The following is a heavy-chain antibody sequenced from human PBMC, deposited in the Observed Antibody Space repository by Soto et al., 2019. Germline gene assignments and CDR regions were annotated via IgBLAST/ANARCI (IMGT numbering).Heavy chain of an antibody. CDR2: INPNSGDT. CDR1: GYTFTGNN. Sequence: QGQLVQSGAEVKRPGASVKVSCKASGYTFTGNNIHWVRQDPGQGLEWMGLINPNSGDTHYAQNFQGRVTMTRDTSISTAYMELSSLISDDTAVYYCAKDEAGSYDHWGQGTQVTVSS. J-gene: IGHJ5*02. CDR3: AKDEAGSYDH. D-gene: IGHD1-26*01. V-gene: IGHV1-2*02.